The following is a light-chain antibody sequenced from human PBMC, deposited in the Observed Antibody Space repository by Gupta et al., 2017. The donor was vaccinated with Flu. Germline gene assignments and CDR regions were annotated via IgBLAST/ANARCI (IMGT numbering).Light chain of an antibody. CDR1: LSRRHSNGYNY. Sequence: DIEMTQAPVSLPVTCREPACISGRSSLSRRHSNGYNYLDWYLEKPGRSRQLLIYLGSNRLDGVPDRFSGSGSCTHFTLKISRGEAEDVVVYYCRQLLQAPWTFGQGTKVEIK. V-gene: IGKV2-28*01. J-gene: IGKJ1*01. CDR2: LGS. CDR3: RQLLQAPWT.